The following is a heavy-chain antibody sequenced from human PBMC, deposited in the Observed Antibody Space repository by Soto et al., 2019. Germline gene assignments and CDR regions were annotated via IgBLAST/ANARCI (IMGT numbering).Heavy chain of an antibody. CDR2: ISGSGSPI. J-gene: IGHJ5*02. CDR3: ARGLGSSWFFL. CDR1: GFTFSDCN. V-gene: IGHV3-48*01. Sequence: GGSLRLSCSASGFTFSDCNMNWVRQAPGKGLEWLSYISGSGSPIFYADSVKGRFTISRDNARNSLYLQMNSLRAEDTAVYYCARGLGSSWFFLWGQGTLVTVSS. D-gene: IGHD6-13*01.